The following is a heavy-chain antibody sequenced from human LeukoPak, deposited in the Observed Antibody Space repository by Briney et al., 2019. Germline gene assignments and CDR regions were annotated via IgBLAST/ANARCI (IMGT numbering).Heavy chain of an antibody. J-gene: IGHJ5*02. Sequence: SETLSLTCTVSGGSISSGGYYWSWIRQPPGKGLEWIGYIYHSGSTYYNPSLKSRVTKSVDRSKNQFSLKLSSVTAADTAVYYCARRFEGWFDPWGQGTLVTVSS. CDR1: GGSISSGGYY. D-gene: IGHD3-3*01. V-gene: IGHV4-30-2*01. CDR3: ARRFEGWFDP. CDR2: IYHSGST.